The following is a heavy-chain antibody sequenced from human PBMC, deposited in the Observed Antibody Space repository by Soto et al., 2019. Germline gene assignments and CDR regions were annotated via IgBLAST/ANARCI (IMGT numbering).Heavy chain of an antibody. V-gene: IGHV5-10-1*01. CDR3: ATNDGIRRNAPDY. Sequence: GESLKISCKGSGYKFTSYYISWVRQLPGKGLEWMGKIDPSDSDTKYSPSFQGHVTISADKSINTAFLQWSSLKASDTAMYYCATNDGIRRNAPDYLGQGTLVTVSS. D-gene: IGHD3-10*01. J-gene: IGHJ4*02. CDR2: IDPSDSDT. CDR1: GYKFTSYY.